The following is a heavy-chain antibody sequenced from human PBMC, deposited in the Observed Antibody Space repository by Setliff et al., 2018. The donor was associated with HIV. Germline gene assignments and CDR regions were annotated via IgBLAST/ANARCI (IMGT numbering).Heavy chain of an antibody. CDR3: ARDSPQVRIAVAGTTGHDY. Sequence: SVKVSCKASGDTFNSHAISWVRQAPGQGLEWMGGIIPIFGTPNYAQKFKGRLTITADESTSTVYMELSSLRSEDTAVYYCARDSPQVRIAVAGTTGHDYWGQGTLVTVSS. J-gene: IGHJ4*02. CDR1: GDTFNSHA. V-gene: IGHV1-69*13. CDR2: IIPIFGTP. D-gene: IGHD6-19*01.